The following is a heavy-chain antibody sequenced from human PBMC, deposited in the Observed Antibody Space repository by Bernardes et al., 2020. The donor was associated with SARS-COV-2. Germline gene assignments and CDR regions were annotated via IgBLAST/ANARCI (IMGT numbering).Heavy chain of an antibody. D-gene: IGHD3-3*01. Sequence: GGSLRLSCAASGFTFSSYSMNWVRQAPGKGLEWVSYISSSSSTIYYADSVKGRFTISRDNAKNSLYLQMNSLRDEDTAVYYCATERGITIFGVVISGMDVWGQGTTVTVSS. CDR2: ISSSSSTI. V-gene: IGHV3-48*02. CDR3: ATERGITIFGVVISGMDV. J-gene: IGHJ6*02. CDR1: GFTFSSYS.